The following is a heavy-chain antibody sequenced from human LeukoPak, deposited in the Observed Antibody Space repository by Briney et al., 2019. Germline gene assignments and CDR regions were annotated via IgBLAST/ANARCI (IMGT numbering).Heavy chain of an antibody. CDR1: GFTFSSYT. J-gene: IGHJ4*02. V-gene: IGHV3-48*04. CDR2: ISSSGSTI. CDR3: AREVGYYDSSGGFDY. D-gene: IGHD3-22*01. Sequence: GGSLRLSCAASGFTFSSYTMNWVRQVPGKGLEWVSYISSSGSTIYYADSVKGRFTISRDNAKNSLYLQMNGLRAEDTAVYYCAREVGYYDSSGGFDYWGQGTLVTVSS.